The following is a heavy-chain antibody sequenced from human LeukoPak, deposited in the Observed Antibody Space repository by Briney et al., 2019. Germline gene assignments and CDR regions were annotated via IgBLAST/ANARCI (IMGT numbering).Heavy chain of an antibody. V-gene: IGHV4-34*01. Sequence: SETLSLTCAVYGGSFSGYYWSWIRQPPGKGLEWIGEINHSRSTNYNPSLKSRVTISVDTSKNQFSLKLSSVTAADTAVYYCARGDAGGSYVTWGQGTLVTVPS. D-gene: IGHD1-26*01. CDR1: GGSFSGYY. CDR3: ARGDAGGSYVT. CDR2: INHSRST. J-gene: IGHJ5*02.